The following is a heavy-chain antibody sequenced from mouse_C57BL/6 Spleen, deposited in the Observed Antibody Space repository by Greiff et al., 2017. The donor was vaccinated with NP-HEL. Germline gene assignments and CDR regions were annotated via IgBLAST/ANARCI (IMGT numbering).Heavy chain of an antibody. Sequence: EVQRVESGGGLVKPGGSLKLSCAASGFTFSSYAMSWVRQTPEKRLEWVATISDGGSYTYYPDNVKGRFTISRDNAKNNLYLQMSHLKSEDTAMYYCVRDREAGGTSYYFYCWGQGTTLTVSS. CDR1: GFTFSSYA. CDR2: ISDGGSYT. V-gene: IGHV5-4*01. D-gene: IGHD4-1*01. J-gene: IGHJ2*01. CDR3: VRDREAGGTSYYFYC.